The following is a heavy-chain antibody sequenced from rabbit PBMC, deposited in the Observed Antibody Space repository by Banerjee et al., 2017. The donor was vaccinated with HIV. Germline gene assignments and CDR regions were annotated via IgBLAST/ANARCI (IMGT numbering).Heavy chain of an antibody. V-gene: IGHV1S40*01. CDR3: ARDRAGVIGWNFNL. Sequence: LEESGGDLVKPGASLTLTCTASGIDFSSYYYMCWVRQAPGKGLEWIGCINTGSGSTWYASWVNGRFTISKTSSTTVTLQMTSLTAADTATYFCARDRAGVIGWNFNLWGPGTLSPS. CDR1: GIDFSSYYY. D-gene: IGHD1-1*01. CDR2: INTGSGST. J-gene: IGHJ4*01.